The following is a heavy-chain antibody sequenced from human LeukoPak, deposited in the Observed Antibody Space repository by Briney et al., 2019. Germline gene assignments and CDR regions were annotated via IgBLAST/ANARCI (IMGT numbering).Heavy chain of an antibody. V-gene: IGHV1-69*05. Sequence: ASMKVSCKASGGTFSSYAISWVRQAPGQGLEWMGGIIPIFGTANYAQKFQGRVTITTDESTSTAYMELSSLRSEDTAVYYCARDQSDGYCSGGSCRNWFDPWGQGTLVTVSS. CDR2: IIPIFGTA. D-gene: IGHD2-15*01. CDR1: GGTFSSYA. CDR3: ARDQSDGYCSGGSCRNWFDP. J-gene: IGHJ5*02.